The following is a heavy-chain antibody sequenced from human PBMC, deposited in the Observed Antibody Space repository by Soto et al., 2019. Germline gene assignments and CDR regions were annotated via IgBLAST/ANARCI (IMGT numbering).Heavy chain of an antibody. CDR1: GGSISSYY. D-gene: IGHD6-19*01. CDR2: IYYSGST. CDR3: AGGREVAVAGDYYYYGMDV. Sequence: PSETLSLTSTVSGGSISSYYWSWIRQPPGKGLEWIGYIYYSGSTNYNPSLKSRVTISVDTSKNQFSLKLSSVTAADTAVYYCAGGREVAVAGDYYYYGMDVGAQGTTVPVSS. V-gene: IGHV4-59*08. J-gene: IGHJ6*02.